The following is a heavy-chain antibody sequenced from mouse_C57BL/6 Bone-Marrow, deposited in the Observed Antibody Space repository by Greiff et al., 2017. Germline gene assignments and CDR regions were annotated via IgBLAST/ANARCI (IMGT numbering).Heavy chain of an antibody. V-gene: IGHV1-26*01. J-gene: IGHJ2*01. CDR1: GYTFTDYY. CDR3: ARNCDYGSSYPGY. CDR2: INPNNGGT. Sequence: EVQLQQSGPELVKPGASVKISCKASGYTFTDYYMNWVKQSHGKSLEWIGDINPNNGGTSYNQKFKGKATLTVDKSSSTAYMELRSLTSEDSAVYYCARNCDYGSSYPGYWGQGTTLTVSS. D-gene: IGHD1-1*01.